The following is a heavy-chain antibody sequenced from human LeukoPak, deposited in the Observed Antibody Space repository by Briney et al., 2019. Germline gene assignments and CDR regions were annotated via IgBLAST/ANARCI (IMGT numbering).Heavy chain of an antibody. D-gene: IGHD3-22*01. J-gene: IGHJ4*02. Sequence: ASVTVSCKTSGYIFSTYGISWVRQAPGQGLERMGGIIPIFGTANYAQKFQGRVTITADESTSTAYMELSSLRSEDTAVYYCARGPSYYYDSSGYYSIDWGQGTLVTVSS. CDR3: ARGPSYYYDSSGYYSID. CDR2: IIPIFGTA. CDR1: GYIFSTYG. V-gene: IGHV1-69*13.